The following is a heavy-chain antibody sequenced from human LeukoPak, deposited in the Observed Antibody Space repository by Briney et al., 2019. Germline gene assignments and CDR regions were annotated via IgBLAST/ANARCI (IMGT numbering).Heavy chain of an antibody. CDR2: IIPIFGPA. Sequence: SVKVSCKASGGTFSSYAISWVRQAPGQGLEWMGGIIPIFGPANYAQKFQGRVTIAADESTRTAYMELSSLRSEDTAVYYCARGDSSGLVDYWGQGTLVTVSS. V-gene: IGHV1-69*01. CDR1: GGTFSSYA. J-gene: IGHJ4*02. D-gene: IGHD3-22*01. CDR3: ARGDSSGLVDY.